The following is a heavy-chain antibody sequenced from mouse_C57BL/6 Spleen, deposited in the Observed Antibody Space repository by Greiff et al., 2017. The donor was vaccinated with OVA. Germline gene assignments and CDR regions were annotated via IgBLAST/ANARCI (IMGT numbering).Heavy chain of an antibody. V-gene: IGHV5-4*01. CDR2: ISDGGSYT. CDR3: ARDGKVKYYGSSRDWYFDG. D-gene: IGHD1-1*01. CDR1: GFTFSSYA. J-gene: IGHJ1*03. Sequence: DVKLVESGGGLVKPGGSLKLSCAASGFTFSSYAMSWVRQTPEKRLEWVATISDGGSYTYYPDNVKGRFTISRDNAKNNLYLQMSHLKSEDTAMYYWARDGKVKYYGSSRDWYFDGWGKGTTVTVSS.